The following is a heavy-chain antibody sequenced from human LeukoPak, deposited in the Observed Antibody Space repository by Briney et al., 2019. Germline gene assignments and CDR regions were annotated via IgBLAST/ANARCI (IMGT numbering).Heavy chain of an antibody. Sequence: ASVKVSCKASGYTFTGYYMHWVRQAPGQGLEWMGWINPNSGGTNYAQKFQGRVTMTRDTSISTAYMELRSLRSDDTAVYYCARGRDYGGNSRYFDYWGQGTLVTVSS. CDR3: ARGRDYGGNSRYFDY. V-gene: IGHV1-2*02. J-gene: IGHJ4*02. CDR1: GYTFTGYY. D-gene: IGHD4-23*01. CDR2: INPNSGGT.